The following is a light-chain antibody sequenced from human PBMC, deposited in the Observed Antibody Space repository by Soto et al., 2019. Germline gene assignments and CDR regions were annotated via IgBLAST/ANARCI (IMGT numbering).Light chain of an antibody. CDR2: EDD. V-gene: IGLV6-57*04. Sequence: NFMLTQPHSVSESPGKTVTISCSRSSGIIGSNSVQWYRQRPGSAPTIVIYEDDQRPSGVPNRFASSIDRSSNSASLTISGEQTEYEADYYCQSYDTNIVVFGRGTKLTVL. CDR3: QSYDTNIVV. CDR1: SGIIGSNS. J-gene: IGLJ2*01.